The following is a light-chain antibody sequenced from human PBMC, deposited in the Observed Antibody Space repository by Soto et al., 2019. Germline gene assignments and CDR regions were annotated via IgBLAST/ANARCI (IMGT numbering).Light chain of an antibody. CDR1: QSISSW. V-gene: IGKV1-5*03. CDR3: QHYNSYPLT. J-gene: IGKJ4*01. Sequence: DIQMTQSPSTLSASVGDRVTITCRASQSISSWLAWYQQKPGKAPKVLIYKASNLESGVPSRFSGSGSGTEFTLTISSLQPDDFATYYCQHYNSYPLTFGGVTKVEIK. CDR2: KAS.